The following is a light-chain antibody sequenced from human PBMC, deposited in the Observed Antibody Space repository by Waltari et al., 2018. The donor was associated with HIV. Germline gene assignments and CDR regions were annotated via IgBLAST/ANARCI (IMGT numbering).Light chain of an antibody. CDR1: TIVRKS. CDR2: YDS. CDR3: QVWDSSSDHVL. Sequence: SSLLTHIPSVAVAPGQTARITCGGNTIVRKSMHLYQQKPGQGPILVIFYDSDRPSGIHERFSGYNSGNTATLTISRVGDGDEDDYYCQVWDSSSDHVLFGGGTRLTVL. J-gene: IGLJ2*01. V-gene: IGLV3-21*04.